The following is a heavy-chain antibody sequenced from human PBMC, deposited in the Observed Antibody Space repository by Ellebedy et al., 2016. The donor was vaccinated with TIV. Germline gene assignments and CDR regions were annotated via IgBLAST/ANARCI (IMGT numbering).Heavy chain of an antibody. J-gene: IGHJ4*02. D-gene: IGHD6-19*01. Sequence: SVKVSCKASGATFSGSAISWVRQPPGLGLEWIGGIIAIFGTTKYAQKFQGRVTITADQLTTTSYMELSGLRFEDTAIYYCARHIGYSNGPSEYWGQGSLVTVSS. V-gene: IGHV1-69*13. CDR1: GATFSGSA. CDR3: ARHIGYSNGPSEY. CDR2: IIAIFGTT.